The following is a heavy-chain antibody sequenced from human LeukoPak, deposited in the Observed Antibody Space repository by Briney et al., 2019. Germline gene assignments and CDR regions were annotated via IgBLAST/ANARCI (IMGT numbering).Heavy chain of an antibody. V-gene: IGHV3-48*03. CDR1: GFSLNDYE. Sequence: PGGSLRLSCVASGFSLNDYEIHWVRQAPGKGLEWVAHISPSGRTRSYADSVKGRFTISRDIAKNSLFLQMNSLTVEDTAVYYCARDPYYPMDQYYIDVWGKGATVIISS. CDR3: ARDPYYPMDQYYIDV. CDR2: ISPSGRTR. J-gene: IGHJ6*03. D-gene: IGHD1-26*01.